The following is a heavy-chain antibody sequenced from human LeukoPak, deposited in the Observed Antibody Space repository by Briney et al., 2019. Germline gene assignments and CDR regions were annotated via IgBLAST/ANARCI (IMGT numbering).Heavy chain of an antibody. CDR3: ARDLDSSGSFDY. V-gene: IGHV3-30*04. D-gene: IGHD6-19*01. Sequence: GGSLRLSCAASGFTFSSYAMHRVRQAPGKGLEWVAVISYDGSNKYYADSEKGRFTISRDNSKNTLYLQMNSLRAEDTAVYYCARDLDSSGSFDYWGQGTLVTVSS. CDR2: ISYDGSNK. CDR1: GFTFSSYA. J-gene: IGHJ4*02.